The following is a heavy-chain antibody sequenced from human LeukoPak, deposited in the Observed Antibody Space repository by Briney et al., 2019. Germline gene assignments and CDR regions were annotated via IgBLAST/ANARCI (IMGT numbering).Heavy chain of an antibody. CDR2: IYHSGST. CDR1: GYSISSGYY. D-gene: IGHD3-22*01. V-gene: IGHV4-38-2*02. CDR3: ARVLSDYYDSSGYLGWFDP. J-gene: IGHJ5*02. Sequence: SETLSLTCTVSGYSISSGYYWGWIRQPPGKGLEWIGSIYHSGSTYYNPSLKSRVTISVDTSKNQFSLKLSSVTAADTAVYYCARVLSDYYDSSGYLGWFDPWGQGTLVTVSS.